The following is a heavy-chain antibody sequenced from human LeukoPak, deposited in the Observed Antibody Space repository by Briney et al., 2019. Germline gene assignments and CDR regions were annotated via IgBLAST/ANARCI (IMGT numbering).Heavy chain of an antibody. CDR1: GFTFSSYG. CDR3: ARDYDSSLTFDY. D-gene: IGHD3-22*01. J-gene: IGHJ4*02. V-gene: IGHV3-23*01. Sequence: PGGSLRLSCAASGFTFSSYGMSWVRQAPGKGLEWVSAISGSGGSTYYADSVKGRFTISRDNSKNTLYLQMNSLRAEDTAVYYCARDYDSSLTFDYWGQGTLVTVSS. CDR2: ISGSGGST.